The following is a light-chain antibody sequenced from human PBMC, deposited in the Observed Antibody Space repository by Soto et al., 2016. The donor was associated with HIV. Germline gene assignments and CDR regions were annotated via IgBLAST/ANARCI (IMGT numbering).Light chain of an antibody. CDR2: DDS. V-gene: IGLV3-21*03. Sequence: SYVLTQPPSVSVAPGKTARITCGGNNIGSKNVHWFQQKSGQAPVLVVYDDSDRPSGIPERFSGSNSGNTATLTIDRVEAGDEADYYCQVWDSNSDLWVFGGGTKLTVL. CDR3: QVWDSNSDLWV. CDR1: NIGSKN. J-gene: IGLJ3*02.